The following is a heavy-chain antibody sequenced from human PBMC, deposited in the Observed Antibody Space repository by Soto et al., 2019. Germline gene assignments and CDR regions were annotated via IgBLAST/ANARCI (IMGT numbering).Heavy chain of an antibody. CDR1: GGSINSYY. J-gene: IGHJ5*02. V-gene: IGHV4-59*08. CDR3: DSYLGQENWFDP. CDR2: IYYSGST. D-gene: IGHD1-26*01. Sequence: SETLSLTCTVSGGSINSYYWSWIRQPPGKGLEWIGYIYYSGSTNYNPSLKSRVTISVDTSKSQFSLKLSSVTAADTAVYYCDSYLGQENWFDPWGQGTLVIVSS.